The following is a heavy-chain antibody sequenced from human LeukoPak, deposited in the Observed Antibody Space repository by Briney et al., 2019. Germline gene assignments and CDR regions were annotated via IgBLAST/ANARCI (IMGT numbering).Heavy chain of an antibody. D-gene: IGHD2/OR15-2a*01. CDR2: IYYSGRT. Sequence: PSETLSLTCTVSGGSITSYYWNWIRQPPGKGLEWIGYIYYSGRTNYNPSLKSRVTMSVDTSKNQLSLKLSSVTTADTAVYYCATVVRSWDYFDYWGQGTLVTVSS. CDR1: GGSITSYY. J-gene: IGHJ4*02. V-gene: IGHV4-59*01. CDR3: ATVVRSWDYFDY.